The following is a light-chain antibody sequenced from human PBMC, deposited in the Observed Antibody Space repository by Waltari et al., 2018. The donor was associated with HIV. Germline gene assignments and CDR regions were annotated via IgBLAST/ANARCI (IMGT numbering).Light chain of an antibody. CDR1: VLSKQF. V-gene: IGLV3-25*03. Sequence: SYELTQPPSVSVSPGQTAGITCSGDVLSKQFVYWYQQNTGQAPSLLIYKDSQRPSGGPGRFSVSTSGTTVTLTITGVRAEDEAEYYCQSADKNIKSVVFGGGTKLTVL. J-gene: IGLJ2*01. CDR3: QSADKNIKSVV. CDR2: KDS.